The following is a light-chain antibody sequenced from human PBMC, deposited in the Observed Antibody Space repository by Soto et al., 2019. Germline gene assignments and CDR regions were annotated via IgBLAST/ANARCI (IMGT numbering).Light chain of an antibody. Sequence: DIQMTQSPSTLSASVGDRVNITCRASQSISSRLAWYQQKPGKAPNLLIYKASSLESGVPSRFSGSGSGTEFALPISCLQPDDFATYYCQQYTDIPWTFGQGTKVEIK. CDR2: KAS. CDR1: QSISSR. V-gene: IGKV1-5*03. CDR3: QQYTDIPWT. J-gene: IGKJ1*01.